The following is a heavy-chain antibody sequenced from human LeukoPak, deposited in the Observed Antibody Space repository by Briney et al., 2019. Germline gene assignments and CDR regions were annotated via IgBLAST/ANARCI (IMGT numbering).Heavy chain of an antibody. V-gene: IGHV3-74*01. Sequence: GGSLRLSCAASGFTFSSYWMHWVRQAPGKGLVWVSRINSDGSSTSYADSVKGRFTISRDNAKNTLYLQMNSLRDEDTAVYYCARVAYDSSGVDAFDIWGQGTMVTVSS. CDR1: GFTFSSYW. D-gene: IGHD3-22*01. CDR2: INSDGSST. J-gene: IGHJ3*02. CDR3: ARVAYDSSGVDAFDI.